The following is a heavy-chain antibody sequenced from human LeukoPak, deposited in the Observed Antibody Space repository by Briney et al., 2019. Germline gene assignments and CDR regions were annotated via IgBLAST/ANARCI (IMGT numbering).Heavy chain of an antibody. V-gene: IGHV4-4*07. J-gene: IGHJ4*02. D-gene: IGHD2-21*02. CDR2: IYTSGST. CDR1: GGSISSYY. CDR3: AAYCGGDCYSNRFNY. Sequence: SETRSLTCTVSGGSISSYYWSWIRQPAGKGLEWIGRIYTSGSTNYNPSLKSRVTMSVDTSKNQFSLKLSSVTAADTAVYYCAAYCGGDCYSNRFNYWGQGTLVTVSS.